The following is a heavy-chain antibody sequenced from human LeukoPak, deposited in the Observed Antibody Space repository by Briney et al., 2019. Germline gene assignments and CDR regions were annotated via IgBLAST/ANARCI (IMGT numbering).Heavy chain of an antibody. CDR2: IYPGDSDT. D-gene: IGHD3-22*01. CDR3: ATDYYDRSGYYNPFGY. J-gene: IGHJ4*02. V-gene: IGHV5-51*01. CDR1: GYRFTSSW. Sequence: GASLQISCKGSGYRFTSSWIGWVRQLPGKGLEWMGIIYPGDSDTRYSPSLQGQVTISADKSISTAYLQWSSLKASDTAMYYCATDYYDRSGYYNPFGYWGQGTLVTVSS.